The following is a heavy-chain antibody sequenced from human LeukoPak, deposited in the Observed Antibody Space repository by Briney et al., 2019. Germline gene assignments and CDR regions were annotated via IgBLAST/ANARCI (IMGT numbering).Heavy chain of an antibody. Sequence: GGSLRLSCAASGFTFSFYSMNWVRQAPGKGLEWVSSISSDSRYIYYADSVKGRFTISRDNAKNRLYVQMNSLRAEDTAVYYCATGSGLWSPDYWGQGTLVTVSS. CDR2: ISSDSRYI. D-gene: IGHD5-18*01. CDR1: GFTFSFYS. J-gene: IGHJ4*02. V-gene: IGHV3-21*01. CDR3: ATGSGLWSPDY.